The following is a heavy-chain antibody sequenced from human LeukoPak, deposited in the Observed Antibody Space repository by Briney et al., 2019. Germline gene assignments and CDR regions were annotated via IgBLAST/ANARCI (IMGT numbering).Heavy chain of an antibody. Sequence: PSETLSRTCSVSGGSMSSYYWSWIRQPPGKGLEWIGYIYYSGSTNYNPSLKSRVTISVDTSKNQFSLNLSSVTAADTAVYYCARGLTIYAILTAYYTFPYFDYWGQGTLVTVSS. CDR3: ARGLTIYAILTAYYTFPYFDY. J-gene: IGHJ4*02. CDR1: GGSMSSYY. CDR2: IYYSGST. V-gene: IGHV4-59*01. D-gene: IGHD3-9*01.